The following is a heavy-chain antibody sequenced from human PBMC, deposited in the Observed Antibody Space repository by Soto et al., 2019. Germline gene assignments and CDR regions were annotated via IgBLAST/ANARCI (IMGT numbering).Heavy chain of an antibody. V-gene: IGHV3-23*01. CDR2: ISGSGGST. CDR1: GFTFSSYA. Sequence: EVQLLESGGGLVQPGGSLRLSCAASGFTFSSYAMSWVRQAPGKGLEWVSAISGSGGSTYYADSVKGRFTISRDNSKNSLFLQMSRLRAEDTAVYYCARAYSDAFDIWGQGTMVIVSS. J-gene: IGHJ3*02. CDR3: ARAYSDAFDI. D-gene: IGHD2-15*01.